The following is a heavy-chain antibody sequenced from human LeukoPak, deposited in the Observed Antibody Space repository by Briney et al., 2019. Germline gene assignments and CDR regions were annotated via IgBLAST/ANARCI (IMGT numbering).Heavy chain of an antibody. D-gene: IGHD5-12*01. Sequence: GRSLRLSCAASGFTFSGSAMHWVRQASGKGLEWVGRIRSKANSYATAYAASVKGRFTISRDDSKNTAYLQMNSLKTEDTAVYYCTREYSGYDYDWGQGTLVTVSS. CDR3: TREYSGYDYD. V-gene: IGHV3-73*01. J-gene: IGHJ4*02. CDR1: GFTFSGSA. CDR2: IRSKANSYAT.